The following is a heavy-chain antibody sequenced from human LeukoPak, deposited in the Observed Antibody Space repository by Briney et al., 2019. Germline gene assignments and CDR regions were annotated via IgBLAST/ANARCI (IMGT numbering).Heavy chain of an antibody. CDR1: GFTFSSYA. J-gene: IGHJ4*02. V-gene: IGHV3-30-3*01. CDR3: ARGSSGWYGYYFDY. Sequence: PGGSLRLSCAASGFTFSSYAMHWVRQAPGKGLEWVAVISYDGSNKYYADSVKGRFTISRDNSKNTLYLQMNSLRAEDTAVYYCARGSSGWYGYYFDYWGQGTLVTVSS. CDR2: ISYDGSNK. D-gene: IGHD6-19*01.